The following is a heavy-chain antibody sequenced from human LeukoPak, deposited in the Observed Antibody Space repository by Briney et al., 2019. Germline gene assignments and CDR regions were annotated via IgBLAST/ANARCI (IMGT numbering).Heavy chain of an antibody. Sequence: PGGSLRLSCAASGFTFSSYWMHWVRQAPGKGLVWVSRINSDGSSTSYADSVKGRLTISRDNAKNTLYLQMNSLRAEDTAVYYCARVGYCSSTSCYVGHDWGQGTLVTVSS. CDR3: ARVGYCSSTSCYVGHD. CDR2: INSDGSST. V-gene: IGHV3-74*01. J-gene: IGHJ4*02. CDR1: GFTFSSYW. D-gene: IGHD2-2*01.